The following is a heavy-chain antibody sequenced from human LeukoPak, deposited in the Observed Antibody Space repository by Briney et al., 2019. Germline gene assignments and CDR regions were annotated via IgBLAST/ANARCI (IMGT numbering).Heavy chain of an antibody. V-gene: IGHV3-66*01. D-gene: IGHD6-19*01. CDR2: IYSGGST. J-gene: IGHJ4*02. CDR3: AKASGQWLVYDY. CDR1: GFTFSSYW. Sequence: GGSLRLSCAASGFTFSSYWMHWVRRAPGKGLEWVSVIYSGGSTYYADSVKGRFTISRDNSKNTLYLQMNSLRAEDTAVYYCAKASGQWLVYDYGGQGTLVTVSS.